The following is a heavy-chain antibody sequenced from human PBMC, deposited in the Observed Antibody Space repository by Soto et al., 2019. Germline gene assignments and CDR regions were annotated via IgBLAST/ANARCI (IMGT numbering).Heavy chain of an antibody. D-gene: IGHD2-2*01. J-gene: IGHJ5*02. V-gene: IGHV4-39*02. CDR3: ARLVVVAPVANA. CDR2: IFYTGTT. CDR1: GGSISYNSYY. Sequence: SATLSITCSVSGGSISYNSYYWGWIRQPPGKGLEWVGGIFYTGTTYYSPPLKDRVTISVDTSKNSFSLNLTSVTAADTAVYFCARLVVVAPVANAWGQGTLVTVSS.